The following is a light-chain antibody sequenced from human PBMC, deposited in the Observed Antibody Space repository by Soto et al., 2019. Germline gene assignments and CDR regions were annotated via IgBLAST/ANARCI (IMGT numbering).Light chain of an antibody. CDR3: QQYNNLLFT. V-gene: IGKV1-33*01. J-gene: IGKJ3*01. CDR1: QDISNY. CDR2: DAS. Sequence: DIQMTQSPSSLSASVGDRVTITCQASQDISNYLNWYQQKPGKAPKLLIYDASNLETGVPSRFSGSGAGTDFPFTSSSLQHEDIATYYCQQYNNLLFTFGPGTKVDIK.